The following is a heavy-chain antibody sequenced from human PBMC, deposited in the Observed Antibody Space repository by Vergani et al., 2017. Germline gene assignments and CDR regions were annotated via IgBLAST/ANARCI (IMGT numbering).Heavy chain of an antibody. V-gene: IGHV3-21*01. CDR3: AREYSSTSGRAFDF. D-gene: IGHD2-2*01. J-gene: IGHJ3*01. CDR2: ISSSSSYI. CDR1: GFTFSSYS. Sequence: EVQLVESGGGLVQPGGSLRLSCAASGFTFSSYSMNWVRQAPGKGLEWVSSISSSSSYIHYSDSLKGRFTISRDNAKSSLYLQMNSLRAEDTAVYYCAREYSSTSGRAFDFWGQGTKVTVSS.